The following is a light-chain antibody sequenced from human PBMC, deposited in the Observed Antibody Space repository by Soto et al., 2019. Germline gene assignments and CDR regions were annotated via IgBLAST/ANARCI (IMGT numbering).Light chain of an antibody. V-gene: IGKV3-15*01. J-gene: IGKJ2*02. CDR3: QQRGKWPST. CDR1: QSINSN. Sequence: VMTQSPATLSVSPGERATLSCTASQSINSNLAWYQQRPGQAPRLLIYGASTRATGIPARFSGSGSGTEFTLTITSLEPEDFAVYYCQQRGKWPSTFGPGTKVEMK. CDR2: GAS.